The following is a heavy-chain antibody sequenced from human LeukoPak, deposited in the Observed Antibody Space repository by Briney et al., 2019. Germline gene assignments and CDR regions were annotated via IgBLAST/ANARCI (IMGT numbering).Heavy chain of an antibody. CDR3: AKSFGEFQFDY. Sequence: ASVKVSCKASGYTFTGYYMHWVRQAPGQGLEWMGWINLNSGGTNYAQKFQGRVTMTRDTSISTAYMELSRLRSDDTAVYYCAKSFGEFQFDYWGQGTLVTVSS. V-gene: IGHV1-2*02. J-gene: IGHJ4*02. CDR2: INLNSGGT. CDR1: GYTFTGYY. D-gene: IGHD3-10*01.